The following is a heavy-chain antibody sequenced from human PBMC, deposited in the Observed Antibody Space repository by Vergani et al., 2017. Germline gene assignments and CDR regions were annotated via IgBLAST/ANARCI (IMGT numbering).Heavy chain of an antibody. D-gene: IGHD3-22*01. V-gene: IGHV3-23*01. J-gene: IGHJ4*02. Sequence: EVQLLESGGGLVQPGGSLRLSCAASGFTFSSYAMSWVRQAPGKGLEWVSAISGSGGSTYYADSVKGRFTISRDNSKKTLYLQMNSLRAEDTAVYYCAKDRYYASSCYYPMLWGQGFDYWGQGTLVTVSS. CDR3: AKDRYYASSCYYPMLWGQGFDY. CDR1: GFTFSSYA. CDR2: ISGSGGST.